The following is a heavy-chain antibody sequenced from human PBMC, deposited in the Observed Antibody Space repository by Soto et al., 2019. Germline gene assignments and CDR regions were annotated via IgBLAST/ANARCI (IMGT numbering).Heavy chain of an antibody. V-gene: IGHV1-2*04. CDR3: AREMGVVVDAGHAFDI. D-gene: IGHD2-15*01. Sequence: QVPLVQSGAEVKKPGASVKVSCQASGYTFTGYYMHWVRQAPGQGLEWMGWINPNSGGTNYAQKFQGWVTMTRDTSISAADMELSRLRSDDTAVSYCAREMGVVVDAGHAFDIWGQGTMVTVSS. J-gene: IGHJ3*02. CDR2: INPNSGGT. CDR1: GYTFTGYY.